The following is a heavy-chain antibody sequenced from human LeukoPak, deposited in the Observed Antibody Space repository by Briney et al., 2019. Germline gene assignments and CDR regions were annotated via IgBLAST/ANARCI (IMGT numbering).Heavy chain of an antibody. D-gene: IGHD3-22*01. J-gene: IGHJ4*02. CDR2: IYISGST. Sequence: WETLSLTCTVSGGSISSYYWSWIRQPAGKGLEWIGRIYISGSTNYNPSLKSRVTMSVDTSKNQFSLKLSSVTAADTAVYYCASGYYDSSVFDYWGQGALVTVSS. V-gene: IGHV4-4*07. CDR1: GGSISSYY. CDR3: ASGYYDSSVFDY.